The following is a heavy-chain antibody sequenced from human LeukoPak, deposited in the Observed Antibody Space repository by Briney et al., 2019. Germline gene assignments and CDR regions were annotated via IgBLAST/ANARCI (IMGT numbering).Heavy chain of an antibody. CDR1: GLAFSAYM. J-gene: IGHJ4*02. Sequence: GGSLRLSCAASGLAFSAYMMHWVRQAPRKGLVWVSRISTDGYTTDYADSVQGRFTASRDNTKNTWSLEMNSLRAEDTAVYYCVVGGSPGYWGQGTLVTVSS. CDR2: ISTDGYTT. V-gene: IGHV3-74*01. CDR3: VVGGSPGY. D-gene: IGHD2-15*01.